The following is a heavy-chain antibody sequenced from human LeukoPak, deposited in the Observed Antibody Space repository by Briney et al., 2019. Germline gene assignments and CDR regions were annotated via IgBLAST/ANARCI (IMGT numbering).Heavy chain of an antibody. D-gene: IGHD6-13*01. CDR3: AREQGRSSSLDY. Sequence: PGGSLRLSCVVSGFTFSSYWMSWVRQAPGKGLEWVANIKQDGSDKYYVDSVKGRFTISRDNAKNSLYLQMNSLRAEDTAVYYCAREQGRSSSLDYWGQGTLVTVSS. V-gene: IGHV3-7*01. J-gene: IGHJ4*02. CDR1: GFTFSSYW. CDR2: IKQDGSDK.